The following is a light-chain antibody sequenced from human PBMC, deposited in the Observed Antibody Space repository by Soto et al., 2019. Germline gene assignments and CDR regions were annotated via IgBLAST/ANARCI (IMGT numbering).Light chain of an antibody. V-gene: IGKV1-27*01. Sequence: IQMTQSPSSLSASVGDRVTITCRASQVITNFLAWYQQKPGKVPRLLIYSASTLQSGVPSRFSGSGSGTDFTLTISSLQPEDVGTYYCQKYNRAPRTFGQGTKVDI. CDR3: QKYNRAPRT. J-gene: IGKJ1*01. CDR1: QVITNF. CDR2: SAS.